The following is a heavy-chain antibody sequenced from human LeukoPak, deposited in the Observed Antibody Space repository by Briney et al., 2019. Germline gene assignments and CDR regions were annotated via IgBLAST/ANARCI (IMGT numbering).Heavy chain of an antibody. CDR2: ISAYNGQT. CDR1: GYTFTSNG. Sequence: ASVKVSCKASGYTFTSNGITWVRQAPGQGLEWMGWISAYNGQTNYAQSLRGRVAMTTDTSTSTAYMELRSLRSDDTAVYYCARRSGSGSYIDYWGQGTLVTVSS. J-gene: IGHJ4*02. V-gene: IGHV1-18*01. D-gene: IGHD3-10*01. CDR3: ARRSGSGSYIDY.